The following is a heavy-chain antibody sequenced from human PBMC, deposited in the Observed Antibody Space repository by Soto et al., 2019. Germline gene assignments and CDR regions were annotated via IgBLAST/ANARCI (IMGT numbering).Heavy chain of an antibody. V-gene: IGHV3-21*01. Sequence: PGGSLRLSCAASGFTFSSYSMNWVRQAPGKGLEWVSSISSSSSYIYYADSVKGRFTISRDNAKNSLYLQMNSLRAEDTAVYYCARDRWDSSGWSRFDYWGQGTLVTVSS. CDR2: ISSSSSYI. CDR1: GFTFSSYS. D-gene: IGHD6-19*01. CDR3: ARDRWDSSGWSRFDY. J-gene: IGHJ4*02.